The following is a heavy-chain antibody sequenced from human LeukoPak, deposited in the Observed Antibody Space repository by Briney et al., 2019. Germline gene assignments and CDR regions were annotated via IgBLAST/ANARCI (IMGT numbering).Heavy chain of an antibody. Sequence: PGGSLKLSCAASGFTFSGSAMHWVRQASGKGLEWVGRIRSKANNYATAYAASVKGRFTISRDDSKNTAYLQMNSLKTEDTAVYYCTASSERTPFEYWGQGTLATVSS. CDR1: GFTFSGSA. V-gene: IGHV3-73*01. D-gene: IGHD3-22*01. J-gene: IGHJ4*02. CDR2: IRSKANNYAT. CDR3: TASSERTPFEY.